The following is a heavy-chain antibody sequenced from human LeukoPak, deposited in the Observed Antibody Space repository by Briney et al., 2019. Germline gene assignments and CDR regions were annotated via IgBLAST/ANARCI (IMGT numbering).Heavy chain of an antibody. D-gene: IGHD6-13*01. J-gene: IGHJ4*02. CDR1: GGSFSGYY. V-gene: IGHV4-34*01. Sequence: PSETLSLTCAVYGGSFSGYYWSWIRQPPGKGLEWIGEINHSGSTNYNPSLKSRVTISVDTSKNQFSLKLSSVTAADTAVYYCARARSSSWYRGGGDYFDYWGQGTLVTVSS. CDR2: INHSGST. CDR3: ARARSSSWYRGGGDYFDY.